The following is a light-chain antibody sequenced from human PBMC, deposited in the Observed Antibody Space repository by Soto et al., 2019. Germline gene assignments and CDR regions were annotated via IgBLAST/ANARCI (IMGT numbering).Light chain of an antibody. CDR3: QVWDGISDHYV. J-gene: IGLJ1*01. Sequence: SYELTQPPSVSVAPGQTARITCGGDNIGSDSVHWFQQRPGQAPVLVVSDDSARPSGIPERFSGSKSGSTATLTIRWVEAGDEADYYCQVWDGISDHYVFGTGTKVTVL. CDR2: DDS. V-gene: IGLV3-21*02. CDR1: NIGSDS.